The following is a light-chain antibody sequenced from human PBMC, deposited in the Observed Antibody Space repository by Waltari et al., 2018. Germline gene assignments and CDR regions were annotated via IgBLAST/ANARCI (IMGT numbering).Light chain of an antibody. J-gene: IGLJ3*02. CDR2: GVT. CDR1: SSAVGYYNY. CDR3: TSLAAGSTWV. Sequence: QSALTQPPSASGSPGQSVTIPCTGTSSAVGYYNYVSWYQQHPGKAPKLMIYGVTKRPSGVPDRFSGSKSDNTASLTVSGVQVEDEADYYCTSLAAGSTWVFGGGTKLTVL. V-gene: IGLV2-8*01.